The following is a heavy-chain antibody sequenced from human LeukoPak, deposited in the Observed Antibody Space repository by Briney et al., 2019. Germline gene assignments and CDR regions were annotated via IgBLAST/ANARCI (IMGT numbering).Heavy chain of an antibody. D-gene: IGHD1-26*01. J-gene: IGHJ4*02. CDR1: GGSISSGSYY. V-gene: IGHV4-61*02. CDR2: IYTSGST. CDR3: SRRPRNSGIYVGPPGLDY. Sequence: SQTLSLTCTVSGGSISSGSYYWSWIRQPAGKGLEWIGRIYTSGSTNYNPSLKSRVTISVDTSKNQFSLKLNSVTAADTAVYYCSRRPRNSGIYVGPPGLDYWGQGTLVTVSS.